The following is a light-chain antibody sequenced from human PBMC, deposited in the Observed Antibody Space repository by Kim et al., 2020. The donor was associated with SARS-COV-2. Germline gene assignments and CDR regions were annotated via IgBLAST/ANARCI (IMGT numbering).Light chain of an antibody. J-gene: IGKJ4*01. CDR3: QQSNSIPLT. CDR1: QGISSY. CDR2: AAS. Sequence: DIQMTQSPSSLSASVGDRVTITCRASQGISSYLNWYQQKPGKAPKLLIYAASSLQSGVPSRFSGSGSGTDFTLTISSLQPEDSATYYCQQSNSIPLTFGGGTKVDIK. V-gene: IGKV1-39*01.